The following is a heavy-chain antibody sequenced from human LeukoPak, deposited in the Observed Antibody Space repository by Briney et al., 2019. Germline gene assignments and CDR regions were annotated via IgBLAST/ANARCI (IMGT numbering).Heavy chain of an antibody. J-gene: IGHJ4*02. CDR1: GFTVSSKY. CDR3: AKVGAVAAVEN. V-gene: IGHV3-66*01. Sequence: GGSLRLSCAASGFTVSSKYMSWVRQAPGKGLEWVSVIYTGETTYYADSVKGRFTISRDNSKNTLYLQMDGLRVEDTAVHYCAKVGAVAAVENWGQGTLVTVSS. D-gene: IGHD6-19*01. CDR2: IYTGETT.